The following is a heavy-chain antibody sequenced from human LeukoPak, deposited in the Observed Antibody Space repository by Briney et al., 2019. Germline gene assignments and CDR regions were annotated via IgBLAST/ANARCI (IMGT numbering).Heavy chain of an antibody. J-gene: IGHJ4*02. CDR3: ARDKEEMATIPAFDY. V-gene: IGHV1-69*13. CDR2: IIPIFGTA. Sequence: GASVKVSCKASGYTFTSYGISWVRQAPGQGLEWMGGIIPIFGTANYAQKFQGRVTITADESTSTAYMELSSLRSEDTAVYYCARDKEEMATIPAFDYWGQGTLVTVSS. D-gene: IGHD5-24*01. CDR1: GYTFTSYG.